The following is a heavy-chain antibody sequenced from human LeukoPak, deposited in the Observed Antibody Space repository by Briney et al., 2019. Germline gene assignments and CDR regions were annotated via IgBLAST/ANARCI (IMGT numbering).Heavy chain of an antibody. D-gene: IGHD2-15*01. CDR3: ARGPAASHRNWFDP. V-gene: IGHV1-8*01. CDR1: GYTFTNYD. J-gene: IGHJ5*02. Sequence: ASVKVSCKASGYTFTNYDVNWVRQATGQGLEWMGWMNPNSGYTGHAQKFQGRVTMTRNTSISTAYMELSSLRSEDTAVHYCARGPAASHRNWFDPWGQGTLVTVSS. CDR2: MNPNSGYT.